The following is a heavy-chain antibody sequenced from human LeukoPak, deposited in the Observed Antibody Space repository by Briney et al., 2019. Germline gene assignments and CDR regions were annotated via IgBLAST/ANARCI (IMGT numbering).Heavy chain of an antibody. Sequence: PSETLSLTCTVSGGSISSGSYYWSWIRQPAGKGLEWIGYIYSSGVTKYNVSLKSRVTMSVDTSKKQFSLRLSSVTAADTAMFYCTRQAIVGRLPPLVWGQGILVTVSS. CDR1: GGSISSGSYY. D-gene: IGHD2-21*01. CDR3: TRQAIVGRLPPLV. J-gene: IGHJ4*02. V-gene: IGHV4-61*10. CDR2: IYSSGVT.